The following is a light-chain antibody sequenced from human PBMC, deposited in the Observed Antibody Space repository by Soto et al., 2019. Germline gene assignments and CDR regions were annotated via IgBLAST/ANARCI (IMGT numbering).Light chain of an antibody. J-gene: IGKJ2*01. CDR2: GVS. CDR1: QSVTNSF. Sequence: ENVLTQSPGTLSLSPGEIATLSCRASQSVTNSFFAWYQQKPGQGPRLLIYGVSSRATGIPDRCSGSGSGKDFTLTISRLEPEDFVVYYCQQYSSLPHTFGQGTKLEVK. CDR3: QQYSSLPHT. V-gene: IGKV3-20*01.